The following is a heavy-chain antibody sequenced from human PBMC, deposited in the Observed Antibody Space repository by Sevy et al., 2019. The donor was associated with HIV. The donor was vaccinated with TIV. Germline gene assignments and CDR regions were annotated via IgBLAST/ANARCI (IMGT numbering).Heavy chain of an antibody. J-gene: IGHJ5*02. D-gene: IGHD3-16*01. CDR3: TRNGGAFDYGFDP. CDR2: ISSSGSSI. CDR1: GFTFSSYD. V-gene: IGHV3-48*03. Sequence: GGALRLSCTASGFTFSSYDMNWVRQAPGKGLEWGSKISSSGSSIYYADSVKGRFTISIDNAKNSLNRQMNSLRAEETAVYYCTRNGGAFDYGFDPWGQGTLVTVSS.